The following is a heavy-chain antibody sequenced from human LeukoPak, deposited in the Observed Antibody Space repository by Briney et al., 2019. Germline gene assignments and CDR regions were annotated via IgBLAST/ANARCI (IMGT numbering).Heavy chain of an antibody. CDR2: IIPIFGTA. Sequence: EASVKVSCKASGGTFSSYGISLVRQAPGQGLEWMGGIIPIFGTANYAQKFQRRATITADESTSTAYMELSSLRSEDTAVYYCARTGENPPAATLYGMDVWGQGTTVTVSS. D-gene: IGHD2-15*01. V-gene: IGHV1-69*13. CDR1: GGTFSSYG. CDR3: ARTGENPPAATLYGMDV. J-gene: IGHJ6*02.